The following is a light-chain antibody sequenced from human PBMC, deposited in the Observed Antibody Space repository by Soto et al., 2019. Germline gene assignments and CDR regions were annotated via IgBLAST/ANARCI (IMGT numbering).Light chain of an antibody. J-gene: IGLJ1*01. V-gene: IGLV1-40*01. CDR3: QSYDSILTGSV. Sequence: SGVPDRFSGSRSGSSASLAITGLQAEDEADYYCQSYDSILTGSVFGTGTKVTVL.